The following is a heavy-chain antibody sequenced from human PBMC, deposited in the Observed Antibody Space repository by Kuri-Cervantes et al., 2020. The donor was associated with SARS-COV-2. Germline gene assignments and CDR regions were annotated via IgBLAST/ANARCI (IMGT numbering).Heavy chain of an antibody. D-gene: IGHD2-15*01. CDR2: INHSGST. V-gene: IGHV4-34*01. Sequence: SQTLSLTCAVYGGSFSGYYWSWIRQPPGKGLEWIGEINHSGSTNYNPPLKSRVTISVDTSKNQFSLKLSSVTAADTAVYYCARGGRGYCSGGSCYYFDYWGQGTLVTGSS. CDR1: GGSFSGYY. J-gene: IGHJ4*02. CDR3: ARGGRGYCSGGSCYYFDY.